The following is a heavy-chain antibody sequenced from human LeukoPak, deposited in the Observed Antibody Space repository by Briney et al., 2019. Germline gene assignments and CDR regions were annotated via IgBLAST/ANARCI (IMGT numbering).Heavy chain of an antibody. D-gene: IGHD2-2*01. J-gene: IGHJ3*02. CDR2: MNPNSGNT. CDR1: GYTFTSYD. Sequence: GASVKVSCKASGYTFTSYDINWLRQATGQGLEWMGWMNPNSGNTGYAQKFQGRVTITRNTSISTAYMELSSLRSEDTAVYYCARVVPAPSSGAFDIWGQGTMVTVSS. CDR3: ARVVPAPSSGAFDI. V-gene: IGHV1-8*03.